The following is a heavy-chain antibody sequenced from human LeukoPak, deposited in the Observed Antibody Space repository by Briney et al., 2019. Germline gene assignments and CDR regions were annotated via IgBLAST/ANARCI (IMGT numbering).Heavy chain of an antibody. J-gene: IGHJ4*02. CDR2: ISSSSSTI. Sequence: PGGSLRLSCAVSGFTFSSYRMGWVRQAPGKGLEWVSYISSSSSTIYYADSVKGRFTISRDNAKNSSYLQMNSLRDEGTAVYYCARDRGHFDYWGQGTLVTVSS. CDR1: GFTFSSYR. CDR3: ARDRGHFDY. V-gene: IGHV3-48*02.